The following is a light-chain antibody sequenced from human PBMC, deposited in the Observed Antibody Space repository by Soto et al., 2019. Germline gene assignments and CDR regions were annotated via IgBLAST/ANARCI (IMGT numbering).Light chain of an antibody. CDR3: QQYDSSPRT. CDR2: DTS. Sequence: EIVLTQSPATLSLSPGERATLSCRASQSVSSSLAWYQQKPGQSPRLLIYDTSNRATGIPARFSGSGSGTDFTLTISSLEPEDFAVYYCQQYDSSPRTFGQGTKVDIK. V-gene: IGKV3-11*01. J-gene: IGKJ1*01. CDR1: QSVSSS.